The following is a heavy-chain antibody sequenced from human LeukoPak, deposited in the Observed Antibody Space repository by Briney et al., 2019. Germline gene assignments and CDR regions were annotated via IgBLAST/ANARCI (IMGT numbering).Heavy chain of an antibody. Sequence: GGSLRLSCEGSGFIFSNYWMSWVRQAPGKGLEWVANIQQHGSETYYGDSVKGRFTISRDNAKNSLYLQMNSLRAEDTAVYYCAKDKGSGKYYFDYWGQGTLVTVSS. J-gene: IGHJ4*02. D-gene: IGHD6-19*01. CDR1: GFIFSNYW. CDR3: AKDKGSGKYYFDY. V-gene: IGHV3-7*01. CDR2: IQQHGSET.